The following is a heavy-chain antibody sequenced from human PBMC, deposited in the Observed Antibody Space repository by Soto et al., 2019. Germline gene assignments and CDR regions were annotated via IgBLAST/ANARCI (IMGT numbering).Heavy chain of an antibody. CDR1: GFTFSSYA. J-gene: IGHJ6*04. CDR3: ASDGSRGYLLEYYYVMDV. Sequence: QVQLVESGGGVVQPGRSLRLSCAASGFTFSSYAMHWVRQAPGKGLEWVAVISYDGSNKYYADSVKGRFTISRDNSKNTLYLQMKSLRAEDTDVYYCASDGSRGYLLEYYYVMDVWGKGTTVTVSS. CDR2: ISYDGSNK. D-gene: IGHD3-22*01. V-gene: IGHV3-30-3*01.